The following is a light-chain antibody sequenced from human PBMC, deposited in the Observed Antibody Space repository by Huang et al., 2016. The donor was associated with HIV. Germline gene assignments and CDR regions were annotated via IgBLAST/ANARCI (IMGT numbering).Light chain of an antibody. Sequence: EIVLTQSPATLSLSPGERATLSCRASQSVSSSFAWYQQKPGQAPRLLIYDASNRATGIPARFSGSGSGTDFTLTISSLEPEDFAVYYCQQRSNWPSLFTFGPGTKVDIK. CDR2: DAS. V-gene: IGKV3-11*01. CDR1: QSVSSS. CDR3: QQRSNWPSLFT. J-gene: IGKJ3*01.